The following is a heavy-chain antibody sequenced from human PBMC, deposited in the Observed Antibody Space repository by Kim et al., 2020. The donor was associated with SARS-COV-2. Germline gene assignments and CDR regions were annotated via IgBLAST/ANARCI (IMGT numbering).Heavy chain of an antibody. CDR3: TTDFDQYYDILTGFDY. Sequence: GGSLRLSCAASGFTFSNAWMSWVRQAPGKGLEWVGRIKSKTDGGTTDYAAPVKGRFTISRDDSKNTLYLQMNSLKTEDTAVYYCTTDFDQYYDILTGFDYWGQGTLVTVSS. J-gene: IGHJ4*02. CDR2: IKSKTDGGTT. CDR1: GFTFSNAW. D-gene: IGHD3-9*01. V-gene: IGHV3-15*01.